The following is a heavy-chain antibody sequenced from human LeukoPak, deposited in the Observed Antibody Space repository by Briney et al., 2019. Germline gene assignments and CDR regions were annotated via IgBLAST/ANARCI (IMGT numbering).Heavy chain of an antibody. CDR2: ISLSGSII. V-gene: IGHV3-48*03. CDR1: GFTITPYE. D-gene: IGHD5-24*01. CDR3: VRDVVSTVGRINFDL. Sequence: PGGSLRLSCAASGFTITPYEMNWVRQAPGKGLEWVAYISLSGSIIYYAESVKGRFTISRDNAKNSVFLQMTGLRVDDTALYYCVRDVVSTVGRINFDLWGQGTLVTVSP. J-gene: IGHJ4*02.